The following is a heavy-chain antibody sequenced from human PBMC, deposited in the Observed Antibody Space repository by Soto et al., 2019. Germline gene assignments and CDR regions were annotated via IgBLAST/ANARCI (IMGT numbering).Heavy chain of an antibody. CDR1: GYTFTSYY. Sequence: ASVKLSCKASGYTFTSYYMHWVRQAPEQGLEWMGIINPSGGSTSYAQKFQGRVTMTRDTSTSTVYMELSSLRSEDTAVYYCARDLSRTYYYDSSGIFDYWGQGTLVTVSS. CDR2: INPSGGST. J-gene: IGHJ4*02. CDR3: ARDLSRTYYYDSSGIFDY. D-gene: IGHD3-22*01. V-gene: IGHV1-46*01.